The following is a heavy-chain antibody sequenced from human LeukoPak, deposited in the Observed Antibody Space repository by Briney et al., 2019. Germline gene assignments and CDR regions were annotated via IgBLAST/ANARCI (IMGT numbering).Heavy chain of an antibody. J-gene: IGHJ5*02. D-gene: IGHD3-10*01. Sequence: SETLSLTCTVSGGSISSGDYYWSWFRQPPGKGLEWIAYIQYSGITYYNPSLKSRVTISIDTSKNQFSLNLSSVTAADTAVYYCARGLITMVRGVSGPWGQGTLVTVSS. CDR3: ARGLITMVRGVSGP. V-gene: IGHV4-30-4*01. CDR1: GGSISSGDYY. CDR2: IQYSGIT.